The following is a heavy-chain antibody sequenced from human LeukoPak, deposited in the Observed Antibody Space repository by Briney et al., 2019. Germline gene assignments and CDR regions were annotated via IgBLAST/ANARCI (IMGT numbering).Heavy chain of an antibody. CDR1: GFTFDDYA. D-gene: IGHD3-3*01. Sequence: GGSLRLSCAASGFTFDDYAMHWVRQAPGKGLEWVSLISWDGGSTYYADSVKGRFTISRDNSKNSLYLQINSLRAEDTAVYYCARGSGYYLGHFDYWGQGTLVTVSS. CDR2: ISWDGGST. V-gene: IGHV3-43D*04. CDR3: ARGSGYYLGHFDY. J-gene: IGHJ4*02.